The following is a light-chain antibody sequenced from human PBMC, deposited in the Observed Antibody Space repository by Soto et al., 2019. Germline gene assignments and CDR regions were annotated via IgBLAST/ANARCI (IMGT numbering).Light chain of an antibody. J-gene: IGLJ2*01. CDR1: SSDVGGYHS. Sequence: QSALTQPASVSGSPGQSITISCTGTSSDVGGYHSVSWYQQHPGKAPKLMIFDVSNRPSGVSNRFSGSKSGNTASLTISGLQAEDEADYYCSSYTSKTTLVFGGGTKLTVL. CDR3: SSYTSKTTLV. V-gene: IGLV2-14*03. CDR2: DVS.